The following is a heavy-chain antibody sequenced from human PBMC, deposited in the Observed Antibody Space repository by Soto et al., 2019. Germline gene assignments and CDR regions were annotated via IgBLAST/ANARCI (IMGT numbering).Heavy chain of an antibody. CDR2: ISYDGSNK. V-gene: IGHV3-30*18. CDR1: VFPFSSYG. Sequence: GGSLRLSCAASVFPFSSYGMHWVRQAPGKGLEWVAVISYDGSNKYYADSVKGRFTISRDDSKNTLYLQMNSLRAEDTAVYYCAKDLHYYDSSGYYVDYWGQGTLVTVSS. J-gene: IGHJ4*02. CDR3: AKDLHYYDSSGYYVDY. D-gene: IGHD3-22*01.